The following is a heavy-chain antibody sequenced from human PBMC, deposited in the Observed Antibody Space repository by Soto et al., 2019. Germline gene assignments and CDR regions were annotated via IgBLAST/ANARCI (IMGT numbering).Heavy chain of an antibody. Sequence: LRLSCAASGFTFSSYEMNWVCQAPGKGLEWVSDISSSGSTIYYADSVKGRFTISRDNAKNSLYMQMNSLRAEDTAVYYCASDYESSGSVTFDGFDIWGQGKLVTV. CDR3: ASDYESSGSVTFDGFDI. CDR2: ISSSGSTI. CDR1: GFTFSSYE. V-gene: IGHV3-48*03. J-gene: IGHJ3*02. D-gene: IGHD3-22*01.